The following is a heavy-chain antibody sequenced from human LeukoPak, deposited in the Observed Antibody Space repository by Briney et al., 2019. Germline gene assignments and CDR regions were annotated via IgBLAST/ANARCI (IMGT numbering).Heavy chain of an antibody. D-gene: IGHD6-13*01. J-gene: IGHJ4*02. Sequence: GGSLRLSCAASGFTFSTYAMSWVRQAPGKGLEWVSTISGSGVSTFYADSVKGRFTISRDNSKNTLYLQVSSLRAEDTAVYYCAKRGAAAGPYYFDYWGQGTLVTVSS. CDR3: AKRGAAAGPYYFDY. CDR2: ISGSGVST. V-gene: IGHV3-23*01. CDR1: GFTFSTYA.